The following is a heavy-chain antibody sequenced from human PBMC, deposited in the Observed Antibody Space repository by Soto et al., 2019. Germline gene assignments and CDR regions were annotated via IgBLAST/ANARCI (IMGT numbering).Heavy chain of an antibody. CDR3: ARQSWQSDF. J-gene: IGHJ4*02. CDR2: IYPGDSDT. Sequence: PGESLKISCKGSGYSFTSYWIGWVRQMPGKGLEWMGIIYPGDSDTRYSPSFEDQVTMSADKSSSTAYLQWSSLKASDTAMYYCARQSWQSDFWGQGTLVTVSS. V-gene: IGHV5-51*01. CDR1: GYSFTSYW. D-gene: IGHD3-10*01.